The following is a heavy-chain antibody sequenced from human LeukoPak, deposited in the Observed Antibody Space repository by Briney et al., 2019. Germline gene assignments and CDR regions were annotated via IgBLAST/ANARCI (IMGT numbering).Heavy chain of an antibody. CDR2: ISSSGSTI. CDR3: AREKLLWFGELSGAFDI. J-gene: IGHJ3*02. Sequence: GGSLRLFCAASGFTFSDYYMSWIRQAPGKGLEWVSYISSSGSTIYYADSVKGRFTISRDNAKNSLYLQMNSLRAEDTAVYYCAREKLLWFGELSGAFDIWGQGTMVTVSS. V-gene: IGHV3-11*01. D-gene: IGHD3-10*01. CDR1: GFTFSDYY.